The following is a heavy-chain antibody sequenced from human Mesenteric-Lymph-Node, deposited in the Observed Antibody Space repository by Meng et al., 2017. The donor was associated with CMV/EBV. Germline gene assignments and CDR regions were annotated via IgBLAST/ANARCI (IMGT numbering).Heavy chain of an antibody. V-gene: IGHV1-8*03. J-gene: IGHJ6*02. CDR2: MNPKSGNT. Sequence: ASVTVSCKASGYTFTSYDINWVRQATGQGLEWVGWMNPKSGNTGYEQKFQGRVTITRNTSISTVYMELNSLRSEDTAVYYCASFDPTTGDAIYYYGLDVWGQGTTVTVSS. CDR1: GYTFTSYD. D-gene: IGHD1-1*01. CDR3: ASFDPTTGDAIYYYGLDV.